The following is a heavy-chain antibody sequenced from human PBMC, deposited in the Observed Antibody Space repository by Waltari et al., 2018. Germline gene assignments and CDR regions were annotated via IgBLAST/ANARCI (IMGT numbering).Heavy chain of an antibody. D-gene: IGHD6-13*01. Sequence: QLQLQESGPGLVKPSETLSLTCTVSGGSISSSSYYWGWIRQPPGKGLEWIGSIYYSGSTYYNPSLKSRVTISVDTSKNQFSLKLSSVTAADTAVYYCVRPGAAAGLFDYWGQGTLVTVSS. CDR2: IYYSGST. CDR1: GGSISSSSYY. V-gene: IGHV4-39*01. J-gene: IGHJ4*02. CDR3: VRPGAAAGLFDY.